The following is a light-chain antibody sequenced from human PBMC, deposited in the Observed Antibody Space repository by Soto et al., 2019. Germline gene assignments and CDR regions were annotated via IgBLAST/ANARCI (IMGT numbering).Light chain of an antibody. CDR2: GAS. Sequence: EIVLTDSPGTLSLSPWEIATLSCRASQSVSNNYLAWYQQKPGQAPRLLIYGASNRATGIPDRFSGSGSGTDFTLTISRLEPEDFAVDYCQQYGSSPLTFGGGTKVDIK. V-gene: IGKV3-20*01. CDR1: QSVSNNY. CDR3: QQYGSSPLT. J-gene: IGKJ4*01.